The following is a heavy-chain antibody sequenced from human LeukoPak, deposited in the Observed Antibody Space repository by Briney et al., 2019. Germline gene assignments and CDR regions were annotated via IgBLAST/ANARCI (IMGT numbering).Heavy chain of an antibody. Sequence: SETLSLTCTVSGYSISSGYYWGWIRQPPGKGLEWIGSIYHSGSTYYNPSLKSRVTISVDTSKNQFSLKLSSVTAADTAVYYCARGLVTYNWNDGAFDIWGQGTMVTVSS. CDR1: GYSISSGYY. CDR3: ARGLVTYNWNDGAFDI. D-gene: IGHD1-20*01. CDR2: IYHSGST. J-gene: IGHJ3*02. V-gene: IGHV4-38-2*02.